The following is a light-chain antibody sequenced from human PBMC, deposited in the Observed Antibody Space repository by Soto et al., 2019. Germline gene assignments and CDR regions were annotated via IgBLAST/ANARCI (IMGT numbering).Light chain of an antibody. CDR1: QSVSSSY. J-gene: IGKJ1*01. V-gene: IGKV3-20*01. Sequence: EIVLTQSPGTLSLSPGERATLSCRASQSVSSSYLAWYQQKPGQAPRLLIYGASSRATGTPARFSGSGSGTEFTLTISSLESEDSAVYYCQQYSSWPPWTFGQGTKVDIK. CDR2: GAS. CDR3: QQYSSWPPWT.